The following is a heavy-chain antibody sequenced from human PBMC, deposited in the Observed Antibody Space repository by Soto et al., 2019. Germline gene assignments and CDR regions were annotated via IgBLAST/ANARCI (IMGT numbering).Heavy chain of an antibody. CDR3: ARTPPTTNYYYYGMDV. J-gene: IGHJ6*02. Sequence: PSETLSLTCTVSGGSISSGGYYWSWIRQHPGKGLEWIGYIYYSGSTYYNPPLKSRVTISVDTSKNQFSLKLSSVTAADTAVYYCARTPPTTNYYYYGMDVWGQGTTVTRLL. D-gene: IGHD1-1*01. CDR1: GGSISSGGYY. V-gene: IGHV4-31*03. CDR2: IYYSGST.